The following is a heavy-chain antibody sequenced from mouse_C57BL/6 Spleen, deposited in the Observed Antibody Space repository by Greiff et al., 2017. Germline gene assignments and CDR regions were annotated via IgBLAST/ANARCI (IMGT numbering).Heavy chain of an antibody. CDR2: IDPSDSYT. D-gene: IGHD2-3*01. CDR3: ARPEDGYYDY. Sequence: QVQLQQSGAELVMPGASVKLSCKASGYTFTSYWMHWVKQRPGQGLEWIGEIDPSDSYTNYNQKFKGKSTLTVDKSSSTAYMQLSSLTSEDSAVYYCARPEDGYYDYWGQGTTLTVSS. CDR1: GYTFTSYW. V-gene: IGHV1-69*01. J-gene: IGHJ2*01.